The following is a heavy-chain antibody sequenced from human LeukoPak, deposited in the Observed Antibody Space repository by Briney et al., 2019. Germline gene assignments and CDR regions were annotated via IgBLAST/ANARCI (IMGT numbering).Heavy chain of an antibody. V-gene: IGHV4-34*01. CDR1: GGSFSSYY. CDR2: INHSGST. J-gene: IGHJ4*02. Sequence: SESMSLTCAVYGGSFSSYYWSWIRQPPGKGLEWIGEINHSGSTNYNPTLKSRVTISVDTSKNQFSLKLSSVTAADTAVYYCARVYGSGSYYWRYWGQGTLVTVSS. CDR3: ARVYGSGSYYWRY. D-gene: IGHD3-10*01.